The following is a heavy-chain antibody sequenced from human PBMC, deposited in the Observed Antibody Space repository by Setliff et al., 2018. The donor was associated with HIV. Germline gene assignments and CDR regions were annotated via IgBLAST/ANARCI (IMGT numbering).Heavy chain of an antibody. CDR2: IYYIGST. CDR3: AREIYGGNSRPFDY. V-gene: IGHV4-39*02. Sequence: SETLSLTCTVSGGSISSSNYYWGWIRQPPGKGLELIGTIYYIGSTSYNPSLESRLTISVDTSSNHFSLILSSVTAADTAVYYCAREIYGGNSRPFDYWGQGTLVTVSS. J-gene: IGHJ4*02. D-gene: IGHD4-17*01. CDR1: GGSISSSNYY.